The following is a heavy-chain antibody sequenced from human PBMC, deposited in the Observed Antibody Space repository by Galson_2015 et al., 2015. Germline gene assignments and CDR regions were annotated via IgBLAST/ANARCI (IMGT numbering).Heavy chain of an antibody. CDR2: ISAYNGNT. J-gene: IGHJ4*02. V-gene: IGHV1-18*04. Sequence: SVKVSCKASVYTFTSYGISWVRQAPGQGLEWMGWISAYNGNTNYAQKLQGRVTMTTDTSTSTAYMELRSLRSDDTAVYYCARVPPNYYDSSGHTPPDLLYFDYWGQGTLVTVSS. CDR3: ARVPPNYYDSSGHTPPDLLYFDY. D-gene: IGHD3-22*01. CDR1: VYTFTSYG.